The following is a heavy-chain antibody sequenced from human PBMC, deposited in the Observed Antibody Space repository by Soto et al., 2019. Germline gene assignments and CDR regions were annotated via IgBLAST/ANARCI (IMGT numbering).Heavy chain of an antibody. J-gene: IGHJ4*02. D-gene: IGHD3-3*01. CDR3: ARDSFKIPLDCWSGNDY. V-gene: IGHV3-74*01. CDR2: MNSDGSST. CDR1: GFTFSSYW. Sequence: EVQLVESGGGLVQPGGSLRLSCEASGFTFSSYWMHWVRQAPGKGLVWVSRMNSDGSSTSYADSVKGRFTISRDNAKNTLYMQMNSLRAEDTAVYYCARDSFKIPLDCWSGNDYWGQGTLVAVSS.